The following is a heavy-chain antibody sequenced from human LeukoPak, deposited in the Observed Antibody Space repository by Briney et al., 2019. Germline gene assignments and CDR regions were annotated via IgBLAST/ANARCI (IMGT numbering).Heavy chain of an antibody. D-gene: IGHD4/OR15-4a*01. V-gene: IGHV3-21*01. J-gene: IGHJ4*02. Sequence: PGRSLRLSCAASGFTFSSYSMNWVRQAPGKGLEWVAFIGSRTGNIYYADSVKGRFSISRDNAKDSVYLQMNSLRADDTAVYYCARETEPLDYGDSTNLDYWGQGTLVTVSS. CDR3: ARETEPLDYGDSTNLDY. CDR1: GFTFSSYS. CDR2: IGSRTGNI.